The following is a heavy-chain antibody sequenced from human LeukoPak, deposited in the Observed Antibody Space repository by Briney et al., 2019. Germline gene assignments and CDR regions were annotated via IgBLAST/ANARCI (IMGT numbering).Heavy chain of an antibody. CDR1: GGSISGDY. Sequence: PSETLSLTCTVSGGSISGDYWSWIRQPPGKGLEWIGYIYDTGSTNYNPSLKSRVTISVDTSKNQFSLKLSSVTAADTAVYYCARARYCSSTSCYEYDWFDPWGQGTLVTVSS. CDR3: ARARYCSSTSCYEYDWFDP. CDR2: IYDTGST. V-gene: IGHV4-59*01. D-gene: IGHD2-2*01. J-gene: IGHJ5*02.